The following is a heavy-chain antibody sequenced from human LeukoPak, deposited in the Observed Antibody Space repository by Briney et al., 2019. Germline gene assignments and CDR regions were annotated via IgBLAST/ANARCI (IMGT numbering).Heavy chain of an antibody. CDR3: ARGSTYYGSSGQVPFDY. V-gene: IGHV3-48*01. CDR2: ISSSSSTI. J-gene: IGHJ4*02. Sequence: GGSLRLSCAASGFTFSTYSMNWVRQAPGKGLEWVSYISSSSSTIYYADSVKGRFTISRDNAKNSLYLQMNSLRAEDTAVYYCARGSTYYGSSGQVPFDYWGQGTLVTVSS. CDR1: GFTFSTYS. D-gene: IGHD3-22*01.